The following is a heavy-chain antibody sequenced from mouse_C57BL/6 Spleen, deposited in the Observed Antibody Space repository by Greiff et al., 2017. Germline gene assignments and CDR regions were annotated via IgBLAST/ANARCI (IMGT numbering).Heavy chain of an antibody. CDR2: IHPNSGST. J-gene: IGHJ1*03. CDR1: GYTFTSYW. CDR3: ASWGLTTVVAHWYFDV. D-gene: IGHD1-1*01. Sequence: QVQLQQPGAELVKPGASVKLSCKASGYTFTSYWMHWVKQRPGQGLEWIGMIHPNSGSTNYNEKFKSKATLTVDKSSSTAYMQLSSLTSEDSAVYSCASWGLTTVVAHWYFDVWGTGTTVTVSS. V-gene: IGHV1-64*01.